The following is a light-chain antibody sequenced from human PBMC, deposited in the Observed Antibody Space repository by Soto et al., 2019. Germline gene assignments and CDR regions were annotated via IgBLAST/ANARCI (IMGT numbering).Light chain of an antibody. CDR3: SSYTRSSFYV. V-gene: IGLV2-14*01. CDR1: SSDVGGYNY. J-gene: IGLJ1*01. Sequence: QSALTQPASVSGSPGQSITISCTGTSSDVGGYNYVSWYQQYPGKAPKFMIYDVSNRPSGVSNRFSGFKSGNTASLTISGLQAEDEADYYCSSYTRSSFYVFGTGTKVTVL. CDR2: DVS.